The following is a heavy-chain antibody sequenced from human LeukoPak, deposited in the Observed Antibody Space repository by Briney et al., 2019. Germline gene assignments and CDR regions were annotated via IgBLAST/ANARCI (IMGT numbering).Heavy chain of an antibody. CDR2: IYYSGST. J-gene: IGHJ3*02. Sequence: PSETLSLTCTVSGGSISSYYWSWIRQPPGKGLEWIGYIYYSGSTYYNPSLKSRVTISVDTSKNQFSLKLSSVTAADTAVYYCARDKGTTMDIWGQGTMVTVSS. CDR1: GGSISSYY. V-gene: IGHV4-59*12. CDR3: ARDKGTTMDI. D-gene: IGHD1-7*01.